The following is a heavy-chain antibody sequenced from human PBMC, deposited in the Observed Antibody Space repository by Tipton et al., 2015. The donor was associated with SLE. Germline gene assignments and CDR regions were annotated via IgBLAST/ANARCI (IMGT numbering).Heavy chain of an antibody. V-gene: IGHV4-34*01. J-gene: IGHJ5*01. D-gene: IGHD3-10*01. CDR3: ARQGFREFDSSFDS. CDR2: INHSGST. Sequence: TLSLTCAVYGGSFSGYYWSWIRQPPGKGLEWIGEINHSGSTNYNPSLKSRVTISVDRSKNDFSLRLTSVTATDTALYYCARQGFREFDSSFDSWGQGILVTVSS. CDR1: GGSFSGYY.